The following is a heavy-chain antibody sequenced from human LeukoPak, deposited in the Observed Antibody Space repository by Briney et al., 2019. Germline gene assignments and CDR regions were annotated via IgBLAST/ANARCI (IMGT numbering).Heavy chain of an antibody. CDR2: INTDGSST. J-gene: IGHJ4*02. CDR1: GDSISGTNW. CDR3: ARDPGYSNYIADY. V-gene: IGHV3-74*01. D-gene: IGHD4-11*01. Sequence: PSETLSLTCAVSGDSISGTNWWTWVRQAPGKGLVWVSRINTDGSSTNYADSVKGRFTLSRDNAKNTLYLQMNSLRAEDTAVYYCARDPGYSNYIADYWGQGTLVTVSS.